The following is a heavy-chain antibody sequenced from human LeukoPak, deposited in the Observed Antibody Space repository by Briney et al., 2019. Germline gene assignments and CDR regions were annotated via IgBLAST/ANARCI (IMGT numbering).Heavy chain of an antibody. J-gene: IGHJ4*02. V-gene: IGHV3-30*02. CDR1: GFTFSRYG. CDR2: IRYDGSNK. D-gene: IGHD1-26*01. Sequence: GESLKISCAASGFTFSRYGMHWVRQAPGKGLEWVAFIRYDGSNKYYADSVKGRFTISRDNSKNTLYLQMNSLRAEDTAVYYCAKDREWELDFDCWGQGTLVTVSS. CDR3: AKDREWELDFDC.